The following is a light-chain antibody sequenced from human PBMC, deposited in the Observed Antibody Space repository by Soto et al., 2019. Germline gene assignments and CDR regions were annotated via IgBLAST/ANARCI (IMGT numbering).Light chain of an antibody. Sequence: DIVLTQSPGTLSLSPGERVTLSCRASQIVTSHYLAWYHQAPGQAPRLLIYRAFNRATGISDRRSGSGSGRDFHLSIGNLVAGDVGVYFCHQYCKSPRTFGQGTKVYMK. CDR3: HQYCKSPRT. V-gene: IGKV3-20*01. CDR2: RAF. CDR1: QIVTSHY. J-gene: IGKJ1*01.